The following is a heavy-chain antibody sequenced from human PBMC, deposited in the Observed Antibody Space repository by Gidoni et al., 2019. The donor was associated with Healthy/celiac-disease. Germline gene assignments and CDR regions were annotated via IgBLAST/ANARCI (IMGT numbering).Heavy chain of an antibody. J-gene: IGHJ5*02. CDR1: GYTFTGYY. Sequence: QVQLVQSGAEVKKPGASVKVSCKASGYTFTGYYIHWVRQAPGQGLKWMGWINPNSGGTNYAQKFQGRVTMTRDTSISTAYMELSRLRSDDTAVYYCARSDCSSTSCHNSNWFDPWGQGTLVTVSS. CDR2: INPNSGGT. D-gene: IGHD2-2*02. V-gene: IGHV1-2*02. CDR3: ARSDCSSTSCHNSNWFDP.